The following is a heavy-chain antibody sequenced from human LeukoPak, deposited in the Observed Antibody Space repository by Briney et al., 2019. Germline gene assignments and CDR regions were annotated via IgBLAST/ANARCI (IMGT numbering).Heavy chain of an antibody. J-gene: IGHJ6*03. CDR3: ARLGDYYYYYMDV. CDR1: GYSFTSYW. Sequence: GESLKISCKGSGYSFTSYWTGWVRQMPGKGLEWMGIIYPGDSDTRYSPSFQGQVTISADKSISTAYLQWSSLKASDTAMYYCARLGDYYYYYMDVWGKGTTVTVSS. V-gene: IGHV5-51*01. CDR2: IYPGDSDT.